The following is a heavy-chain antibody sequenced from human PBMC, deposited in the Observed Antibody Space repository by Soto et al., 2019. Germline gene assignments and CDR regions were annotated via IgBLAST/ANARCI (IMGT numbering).Heavy chain of an antibody. V-gene: IGHV3-49*03. D-gene: IGHD3-3*01. CDR3: SRKVTLSGVVLPTHWFDS. J-gene: IGHJ5*01. CDR2: ISTEPFGATT. Sequence: ESGGGLVQPGRSLRLSCATSGFRFGDYGMSWFRQAPGKGLEWVGFISTEPFGATTQYAASVKGRFTITRDDSKSIADLQMNSLKTEDTAVYYCSRKVTLSGVVLPTHWFDSWGQGTLVTVSS. CDR1: GFRFGDYG.